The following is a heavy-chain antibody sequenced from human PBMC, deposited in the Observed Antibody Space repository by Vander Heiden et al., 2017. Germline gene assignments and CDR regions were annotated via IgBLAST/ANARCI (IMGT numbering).Heavy chain of an antibody. CDR3: AKDLGAVAGTGDGFDS. CDR2: ISFSGGDT. V-gene: IGHV3-23*01. Sequence: EVQLLASGGGLVQPGGSLRLSCAASGFTLSNYAMSWVRQAPGKGLEWVSLISFSGGDTYYADSVKGRFTISRDTSKNTLTLQMDGMRAEDTAVYYCAKDLGAVAGTGDGFDSWGQGTLVTVSS. J-gene: IGHJ4*02. D-gene: IGHD6-19*01. CDR1: GFTLSNYA.